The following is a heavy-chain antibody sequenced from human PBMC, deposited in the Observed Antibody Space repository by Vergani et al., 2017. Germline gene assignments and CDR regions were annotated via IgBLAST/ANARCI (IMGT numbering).Heavy chain of an antibody. CDR1: GDTFSDYY. D-gene: IGHD6-13*01. CDR2: INHNTGGT. J-gene: IGHJ6*02. V-gene: IGHV1-2*02. Sequence: QVQLVQSGAEVKKSGASVKVSCKASGDTFSDYYIHWVRQAPGQGLEWMAGINHNTGGTNYAQKFQCRVTMTRVTSISTAYMELSRLTSDDTAVYYCTRELGAVSYYYGMDVWGQGTTVTVSS. CDR3: TRELGAVSYYYGMDV.